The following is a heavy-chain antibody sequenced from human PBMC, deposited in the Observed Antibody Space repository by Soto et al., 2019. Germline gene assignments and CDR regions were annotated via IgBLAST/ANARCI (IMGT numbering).Heavy chain of an antibody. J-gene: IGHJ6*02. V-gene: IGHV4-4*07. Sequence: QVQLQESGPGLVKPSETLSLTCTVSGGSMGNYYWFWIRQFAGKELEWIGRVSSSGNTNDNPSLKSRATLSIDTSKNQFSLKLSSVTAADTAVYYCARADYDILTGSYAVDVWGQGTTVTVSS. D-gene: IGHD3-9*01. CDR3: ARADYDILTGSYAVDV. CDR1: GGSMGNYY. CDR2: VSSSGNT.